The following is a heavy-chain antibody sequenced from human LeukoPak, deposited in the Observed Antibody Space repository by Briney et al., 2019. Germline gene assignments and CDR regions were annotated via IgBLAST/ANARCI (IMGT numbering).Heavy chain of an antibody. CDR1: WNNFTNYW. CDR2: IYPGDSDT. J-gene: IGHJ3*02. D-gene: IGHD2-21*02. V-gene: IGHV5-51*01. CDR3: AVDYCCKGDCYEGAFDI. Sequence: GESLKISCQGSWNNFTNYWNARVRQMPGKGLEWMGIIYPGDSDTRYSPSFQGQVTISADKSISTAYLQWRSLKATDMAMYYSAVDYCCKGDCYEGAFDIWCQGTMVTVSS.